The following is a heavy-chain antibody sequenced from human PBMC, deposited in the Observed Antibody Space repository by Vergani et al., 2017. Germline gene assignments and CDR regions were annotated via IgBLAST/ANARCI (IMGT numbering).Heavy chain of an antibody. V-gene: IGHV4-34*01. CDR1: GGSFSGYY. CDR3: ARRPYYYDSSGYSKYYYYGMDV. Sequence: QVHLQQWGAGLLKPSETLSLTCAVYGGSFSGYYWSWIRQPPGKGLEWIGEINHSGSTNYNPSLKSRVTISVDTSKNQFSLKLSSVTAADTAVYYCARRPYYYDSSGYSKYYYYGMDVWGQGTTVTVSS. J-gene: IGHJ6*02. D-gene: IGHD3-22*01. CDR2: INHSGST.